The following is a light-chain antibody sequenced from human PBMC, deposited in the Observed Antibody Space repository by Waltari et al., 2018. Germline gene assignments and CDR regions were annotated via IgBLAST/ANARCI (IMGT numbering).Light chain of an antibody. CDR1: QSVSRN. CDR3: QQYNNWPPYT. Sequence: EIVMTQSPATLSVSPGERATLSCRASQSVSRNLAWYQQKPGQAPRRLIYGASIRATGIPARFSGSGSGTEFTLTISILQSEDFAVYYCQQYNNWPPYTFGQGTKLEIK. J-gene: IGKJ2*01. V-gene: IGKV3D-15*03. CDR2: GAS.